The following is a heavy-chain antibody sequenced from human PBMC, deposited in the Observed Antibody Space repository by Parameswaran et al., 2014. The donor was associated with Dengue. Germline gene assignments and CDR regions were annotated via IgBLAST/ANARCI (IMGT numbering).Heavy chain of an antibody. D-gene: IGHD6-19*01. CDR3: ARGHYSSGWYDY. J-gene: IGHJ4*02. Sequence: VRQAPGQGLEWMGRINPNSGGTNYAQKFQGRVTMTRDTSISTAYMELSRLRSDDTAVYYCARGHYSSGWYDYWGQGTLVTVSS. CDR2: INPNSGGT. V-gene: IGHV1-2*06.